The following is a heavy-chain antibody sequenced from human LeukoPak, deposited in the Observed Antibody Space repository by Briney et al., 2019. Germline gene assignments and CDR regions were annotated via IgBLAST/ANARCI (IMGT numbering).Heavy chain of an antibody. CDR1: GFTFSSYS. CDR3: ARDSGTPYYDFWSGKNYYFDY. J-gene: IGHJ4*02. CDR2: ISSSSSYI. V-gene: IGHV3-21*01. Sequence: PGGSLRPSCAASGFTFSSYSMNWVRQAPGKGLEWVSSISSSSSYIYYADSVKGRFTISRDNAKNSLYLQMNSLRAEDTAVYYCARDSGTPYYDFWSGKNYYFDYWGQGTLVTVSS. D-gene: IGHD3-3*01.